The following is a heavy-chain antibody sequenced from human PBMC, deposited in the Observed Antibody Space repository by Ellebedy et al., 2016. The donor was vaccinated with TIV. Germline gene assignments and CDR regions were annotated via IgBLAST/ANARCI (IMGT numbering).Heavy chain of an antibody. CDR1: GFTVSNNY. V-gene: IGHV3-66*04. J-gene: IGHJ4*02. CDR3: ARLYIDYWLY. Sequence: GESLKIPCAASGFTVSNNYMTWVRQPPRKGLEWVSLIYSGGSTSYADSVRGRFTISRDNSKNTLYLQMNSLRAEDKAVYYCARLYIDYWLYWGQGTLVTVSS. CDR2: IYSGGST. D-gene: IGHD3-9*01.